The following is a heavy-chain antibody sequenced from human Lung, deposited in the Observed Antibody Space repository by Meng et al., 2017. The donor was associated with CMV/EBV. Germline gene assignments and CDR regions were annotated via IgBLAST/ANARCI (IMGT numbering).Heavy chain of an antibody. J-gene: IGHJ1*01. CDR2: IRNRTRGGTT. V-gene: IGHV3-49*04. CDR3: ARGSGSPDH. Sequence: GESLNISCTASGFTFGDYAMTWVRQAPGKRLGWIGFIRNRTRGGTTEYAASVKGRFSILRDDSKSIAYLQMDSVKIEDTGVYFCARGSGSPDHWGQGTLVTVSS. CDR1: GFTFGDYA. D-gene: IGHD3-10*01.